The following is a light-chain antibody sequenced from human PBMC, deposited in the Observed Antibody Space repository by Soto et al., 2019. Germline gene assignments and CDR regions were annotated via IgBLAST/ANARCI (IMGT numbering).Light chain of an antibody. Sequence: QSVLTQPASVSGSPGQSITISCTGTSSDVGGYNYVSWFQQHPGKAPKLKIYEVSNRPSGVSNRFSGSKSGYTASLTISELQAEDEADYYCTSFAGSNIVVFGGGTQLTVL. CDR3: TSFAGSNIVV. CDR2: EVS. J-gene: IGLJ2*01. V-gene: IGLV2-14*03. CDR1: SSDVGGYNY.